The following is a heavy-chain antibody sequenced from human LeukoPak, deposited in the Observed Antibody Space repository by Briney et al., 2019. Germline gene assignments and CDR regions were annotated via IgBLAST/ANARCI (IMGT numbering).Heavy chain of an antibody. CDR1: GFTFSSYG. V-gene: IGHV3-30*18. D-gene: IGHD1-26*01. Sequence: PGGSLRLSCAASGFTFSSYGMHWVRQAPGKGLEWVAVISYDGSNKYYADSVKGRFTISRDNSKNTLYLQMNSLRAEDTAVYYCAKYSMPGRVRHAFDIWGQGTMVTVSS. CDR2: ISYDGSNK. J-gene: IGHJ3*02. CDR3: AKYSMPGRVRHAFDI.